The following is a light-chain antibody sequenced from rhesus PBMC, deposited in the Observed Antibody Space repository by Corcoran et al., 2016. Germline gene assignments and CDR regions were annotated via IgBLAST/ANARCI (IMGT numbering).Light chain of an antibody. CDR2: GAS. V-gene: IGKV3S9*01. CDR1: QSLNSY. Sequence: EIVMTQSPATLSLSPGERATLSCRASQSLNSYVAWYQQRPEQAPRLRIYGASSRATGIPDRCSGSGFGTDFTLIISSLEPEDVGVYYCQQYNNWDRTFGQGTKVEIK. CDR3: QQYNNWDRT. J-gene: IGKJ1*01.